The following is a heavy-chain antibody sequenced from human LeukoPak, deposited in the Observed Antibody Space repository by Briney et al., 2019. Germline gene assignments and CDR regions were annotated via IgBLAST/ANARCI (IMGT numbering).Heavy chain of an antibody. J-gene: IGHJ3*02. V-gene: IGHV4-39*07. D-gene: IGHD4-17*01. CDR1: GGSISSSNYY. CDR3: ARDSRHVRKTTVTTFLAFDI. Sequence: ASETLSLTCTISGGSISSSNYYWAWIRQPPGKGLKWIGSIYYSGNTYYNPSLKSRVTISVDRSKNQFSLKLSCVTAADTAVYYCARDSRHVRKTTVTTFLAFDIWGQGTMVTVSS. CDR2: IYYSGNT.